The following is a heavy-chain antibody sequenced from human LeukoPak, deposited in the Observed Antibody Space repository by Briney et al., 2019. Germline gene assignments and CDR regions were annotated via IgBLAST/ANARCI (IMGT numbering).Heavy chain of an antibody. CDR2: IYYSGST. J-gene: IGHJ1*01. D-gene: IGHD6-6*01. CDR1: GGSISSSSYY. Sequence: PSETLSLTCIVPGGSISSSSYYWGWIRQPPGKGLEWIGSIYYSGSTYYNPSLKSRVTISVDTSKNQFSLNLNSVTAADTAVYYCARGGAARLHFQNWGQGTLVTVSS. V-gene: IGHV4-39*07. CDR3: ARGGAARLHFQN.